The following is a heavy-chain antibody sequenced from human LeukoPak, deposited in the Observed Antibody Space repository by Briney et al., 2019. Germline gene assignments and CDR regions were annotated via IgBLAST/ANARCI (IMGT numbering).Heavy chain of an antibody. J-gene: IGHJ4*02. CDR2: INPNSGGT. CDR1: GYTFTSYG. CDR3: ARDRVVTTDFDY. D-gene: IGHD2-21*02. Sequence: ASVKVSCKASGYTFTSYGISWVRQAPGQGLEWMGWINPNSGGTNYAQKFQGRVTMTRDTSISTAYMELSRLRSDDTAVYYCARDRVVTTDFDYWGQGTLVTVSS. V-gene: IGHV1-2*02.